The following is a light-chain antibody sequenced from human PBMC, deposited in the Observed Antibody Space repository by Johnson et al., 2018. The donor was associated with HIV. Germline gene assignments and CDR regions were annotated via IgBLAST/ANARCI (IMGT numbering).Light chain of an antibody. Sequence: QSVLTQPPSVSAAPGQKVTISCSGSSSNIGNNYVSWYQQLPGTAPKLLIYDNNKRPSGIPDRFSGSKSGTSATLGITGLQKGDEADYYCGTLDSSLSANVFGTGTNVTVL. J-gene: IGLJ1*01. V-gene: IGLV1-51*01. CDR1: SSNIGNNY. CDR2: DNN. CDR3: GTLDSSLSANV.